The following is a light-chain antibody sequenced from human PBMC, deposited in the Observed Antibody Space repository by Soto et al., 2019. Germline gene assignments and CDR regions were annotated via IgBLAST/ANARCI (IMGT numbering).Light chain of an antibody. CDR2: EVN. CDR1: SSDVGDNNY. Sequence: QSVLSQPASVSASPGQSITISCSGTSSDVGDNNYVSWYQQHPGKAPKLIIYEVNNRPSGVSNRFSGSKSGNTASLSISGLQAEGEADYYCGSFTSTSTLYVFGTGTKVTVL. V-gene: IGLV2-14*01. CDR3: GSFTSTSTLYV. J-gene: IGLJ1*01.